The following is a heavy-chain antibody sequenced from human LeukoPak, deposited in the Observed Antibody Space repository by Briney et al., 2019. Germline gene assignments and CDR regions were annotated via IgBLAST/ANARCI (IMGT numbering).Heavy chain of an antibody. J-gene: IGHJ4*02. CDR2: SKGKTGGGTT. D-gene: IGHD1-26*01. Sequence: PGGSLRLSCSASGFTFNDAWMSWVRQAPGKGLEWIGRSKGKTGGGTTDVAAPGQGRFIISRDESSNTLSLQMNSLEIEDSAVYYCTAGGDGTYSSDYWGQGTLVTVS. CDR1: GFTFNDAW. CDR3: TAGGDGTYSSDY. V-gene: IGHV3-15*01.